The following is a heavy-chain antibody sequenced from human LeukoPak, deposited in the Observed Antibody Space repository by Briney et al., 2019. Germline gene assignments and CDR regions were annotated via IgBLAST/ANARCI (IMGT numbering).Heavy chain of an antibody. Sequence: GGSLRLSCGASGFXFSDYYMSWIRQAPGKGLEWVSYISSSGYTIYYADSVKGRFTISRDNAKNSLYLQMNSLRAEDTAVYYCAREDCSSTSCYDPSVSDYWGQGTLVTVSS. CDR3: AREDCSSTSCYDPSVSDY. D-gene: IGHD2-2*01. J-gene: IGHJ4*02. CDR2: ISSSGYTI. V-gene: IGHV3-11*04. CDR1: GFXFSDYY.